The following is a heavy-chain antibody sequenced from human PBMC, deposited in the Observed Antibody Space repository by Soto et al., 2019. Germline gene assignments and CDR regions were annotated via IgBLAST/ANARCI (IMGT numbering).Heavy chain of an antibody. CDR3: AHRKSSYYGSENTYYYGMDV. J-gene: IGHJ6*04. CDR1: GFSLSTSGMG. CDR2: IYWTDDK. D-gene: IGHD3-10*01. Sequence: QITLKESGPTLVKPTQTLTLTCTFSGFSLSTSGMGVAWIRQPPEKALEWLAVIYWTDDKRYSPSLKSRLTITKDTSKNQVVLTMTDMDPVDTATYYCAHRKSSYYGSENTYYYGMDVWGKGNTVTVSS. V-gene: IGHV2-5*01.